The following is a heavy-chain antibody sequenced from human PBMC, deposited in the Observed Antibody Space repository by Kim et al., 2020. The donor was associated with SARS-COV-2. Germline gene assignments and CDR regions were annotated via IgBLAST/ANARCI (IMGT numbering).Heavy chain of an antibody. V-gene: IGHV4-59*08. Sequence: SETLSLTCTVSGGSISAYYWSWIRQPPGKGLEWIGYIYYIGGTDYNPSLKSRVTISVDTSKNQFSLNLSSVTAADTAVYYCARHDLRPDDWYFDLWGRGTLVSVSS. D-gene: IGHD3-3*01. CDR3: ARHDLRPDDWYFDL. CDR1: GGSISAYY. CDR2: IYYIGGT. J-gene: IGHJ2*01.